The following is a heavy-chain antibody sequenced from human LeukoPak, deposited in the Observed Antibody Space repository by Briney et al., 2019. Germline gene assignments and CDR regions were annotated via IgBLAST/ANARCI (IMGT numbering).Heavy chain of an antibody. J-gene: IGHJ5*02. CDR3: ARHDNYPGFGRGFDP. Sequence: SETLSLTCSVSGDSMSGYYWSWIRQPPGRGLEWIGYMFYSGTTSYNPSLKSQVTLSTDTSKNHFSLKLSSVTAADTGVYYCARHDNYPGFGRGFDPWGQGFLVTVTS. CDR1: GDSMSGYY. D-gene: IGHD1-14*01. V-gene: IGHV4-59*08. CDR2: MFYSGTT.